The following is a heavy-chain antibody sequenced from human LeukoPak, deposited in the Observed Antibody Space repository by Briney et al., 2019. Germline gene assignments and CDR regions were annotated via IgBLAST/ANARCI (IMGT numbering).Heavy chain of an antibody. CDR2: IKQDGSET. D-gene: IGHD3-16*01. CDR3: ARSPRRGEFDY. V-gene: IGHV3-7*01. J-gene: IGHJ4*02. Sequence: GGSLRLSCAASGFTFSSHWMSWVRQAPGKGLEWVANIKQDGSETYYVDSVKGRFTISRDNTQNSLYLQMNSRGADDTALYYCARSPRRGEFDYWGQGTLVTVSS. CDR1: GFTFSSHW.